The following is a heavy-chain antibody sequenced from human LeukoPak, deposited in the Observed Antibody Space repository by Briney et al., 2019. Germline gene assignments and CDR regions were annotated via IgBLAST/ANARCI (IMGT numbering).Heavy chain of an antibody. CDR1: GYTFTSYY. CDR2: INPSGGST. D-gene: IGHD6-19*01. J-gene: IGHJ6*02. Sequence: ASVKVSCKASGYTFTSYYMHWVRQAPGQGLEWMGIINPSGGSTSYAQKFQGRVTMTRDTSTSTVYMELSSLRSEDTAVYYCARDLLIPIAVAGEYYYYYGMDVWGQGTTVTVSS. V-gene: IGHV1-46*01. CDR3: ARDLLIPIAVAGEYYYYYGMDV.